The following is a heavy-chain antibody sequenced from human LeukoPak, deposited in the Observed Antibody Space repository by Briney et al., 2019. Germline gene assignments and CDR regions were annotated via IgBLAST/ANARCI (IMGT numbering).Heavy chain of an antibody. V-gene: IGHV3-9*01. J-gene: IGHJ4*02. CDR3: AKALGLRFLEWLTFDY. Sequence: GGSLRLSCAASGFTFDDYAMHWVRRAPGKGLEWVSGISWNSGSIGYADSVKGRFTISRDNAKNSLYLQMNSLRAEDTALYYCAKALGLRFLEWLTFDYWGQGTLVTVSS. CDR2: ISWNSGSI. D-gene: IGHD3-3*01. CDR1: GFTFDDYA.